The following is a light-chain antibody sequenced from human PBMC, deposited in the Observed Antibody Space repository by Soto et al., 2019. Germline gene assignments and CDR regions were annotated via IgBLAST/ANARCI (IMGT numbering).Light chain of an antibody. J-gene: IGKJ4*01. CDR1: QSVSGN. Sequence: EIVMTQSPATLSVSPGERATLSCRASQSVSGNLAWYQQKPGQAPRLLIYGASTRATGIPARFSGSGSGTEFTLTISSQQSEDFAVDYCQQYNNRPLTFGGGTKVEIK. V-gene: IGKV3-15*01. CDR3: QQYNNRPLT. CDR2: GAS.